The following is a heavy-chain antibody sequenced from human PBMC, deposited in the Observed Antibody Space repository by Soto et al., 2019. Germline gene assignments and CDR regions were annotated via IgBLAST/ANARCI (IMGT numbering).Heavy chain of an antibody. J-gene: IGHJ6*03. CDR1: GFPFSNCA. Sequence: EVQLLDSGGGLVQPGGSLRLSCAASGFPFSNCAMSWVHQAPGKGLEWVSAISGSGGSTYYAGSVNGRFTISRDNSKNTLYLQMNSLRAEDTAVYYCAKGRTYYYYYYMDVWGKGATVTVSS. CDR2: ISGSGGST. V-gene: IGHV3-23*01. CDR3: AKGRTYYYYYYMDV.